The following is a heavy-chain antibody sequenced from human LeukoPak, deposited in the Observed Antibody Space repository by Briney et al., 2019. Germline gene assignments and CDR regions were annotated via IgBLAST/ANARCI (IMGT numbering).Heavy chain of an antibody. D-gene: IGHD2-8*01. CDR1: GFTFSSYW. CDR2: INSDGSST. Sequence: GGSLRLSCAAPGFTFSSYWMHWVRQAPGKGLVWVSRINSDGSSTSYADSVKGRFTISRDNAKNTLYLQMNSLRAEDTAVYYCARERGRAPYCTNGVCYQPHSGGDYIDYWGQGTLVTVSS. J-gene: IGHJ4*02. CDR3: ARERGRAPYCTNGVCYQPHSGGDYIDY. V-gene: IGHV3-74*01.